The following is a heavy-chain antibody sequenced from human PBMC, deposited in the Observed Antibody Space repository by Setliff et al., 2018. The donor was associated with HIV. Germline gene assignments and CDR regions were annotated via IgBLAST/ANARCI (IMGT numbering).Heavy chain of an antibody. CDR1: GGTFSSYA. CDR3: ARDHHDYGAFDI. CDR2: IIPIFGTA. V-gene: IGHV1-69*05. Sequence: AASVKVSCKASGGTFSSYAISWVRQAPGQGLEWMGGIIPIFGTANYAQKFQGRVTITTDESTSTAYMELSSLRSEDTAVYYCARDHHDYGAFDIWGQGTMVTVSS. D-gene: IGHD3-10*01. J-gene: IGHJ3*02.